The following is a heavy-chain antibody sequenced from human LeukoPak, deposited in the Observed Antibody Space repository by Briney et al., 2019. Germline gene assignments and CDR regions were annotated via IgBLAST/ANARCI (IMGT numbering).Heavy chain of an antibody. V-gene: IGHV1-2*02. CDR1: GYSFIDYY. Sequence: ASVKVSCKASGYSFIDYYIHCVRQAPGQGLEWMGWINPNTGGTSYAQNFRGRVTMTRDTSITTAHMELTGLTSDDTAVYYCARDQENNWFDPWGHGTLVTVSS. CDR2: INPNTGGT. CDR3: ARDQENNWFDP. D-gene: IGHD5-24*01. J-gene: IGHJ5*02.